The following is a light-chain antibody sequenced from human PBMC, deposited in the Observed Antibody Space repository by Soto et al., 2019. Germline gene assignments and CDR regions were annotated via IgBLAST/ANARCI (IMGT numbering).Light chain of an antibody. CDR2: GAS. V-gene: IGKV3-15*01. CDR1: QSVNSN. Sequence: ETVMTQSPATLSVSPVERATLSCWASQSVNSNLAWYQQKLGQAPRVLIYGASTRATGIPARFSGSGSETEFILTISSLQSEDSATYYCQHYNTWPWKFGQGTKVDIK. J-gene: IGKJ1*01. CDR3: QHYNTWPWK.